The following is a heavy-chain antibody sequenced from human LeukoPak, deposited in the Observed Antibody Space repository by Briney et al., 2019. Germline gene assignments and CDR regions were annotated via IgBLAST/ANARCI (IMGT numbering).Heavy chain of an antibody. D-gene: IGHD5-24*01. V-gene: IGHV3-48*03. CDR1: GFTFSSYE. CDR3: ARDGYNSGFYYYGMDV. CDR2: ISSSGSTI. J-gene: IGHJ6*02. Sequence: QAGGSLRLSCAASGFTFSSYEMNWVRQAPGKGLEWVSYISSSGSTIYYADSVKGRFTISRDNAKNSLYLQMNSLRAEDTAVYYCARDGYNSGFYYYGMDVWGQGTTVTVSS.